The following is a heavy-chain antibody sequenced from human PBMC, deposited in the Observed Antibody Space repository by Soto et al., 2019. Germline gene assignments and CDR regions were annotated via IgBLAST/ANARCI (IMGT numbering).Heavy chain of an antibody. D-gene: IGHD3-16*02. J-gene: IGHJ5*02. V-gene: IGHV4-59*01. Sequence: PSETLSLTCTVSGGSSSSYYWSWIRQPPGKGLEWIGDIYYSGSTNYNPSLKSRVTISVDTSKNQFSLKLSSVTAADTAVYYCARSPFIFWFDPWGQGTLVTVSS. CDR1: GGSSSSYY. CDR2: IYYSGST. CDR3: ARSPFIFWFDP.